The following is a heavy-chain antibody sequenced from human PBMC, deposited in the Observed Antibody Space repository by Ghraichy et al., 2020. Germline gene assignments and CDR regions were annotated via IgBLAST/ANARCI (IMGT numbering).Heavy chain of an antibody. Sequence: SVKVSCKASGGTFSSYAISWVRQAPGQGLEWMGRIIPILGIANYAQKFQGRVTITADKSTSTAYMELSSLRSEDTAVYYCARDSRGYYDSSGYYCDYWGQGTLVTVSS. CDR2: IIPILGIA. J-gene: IGHJ4*02. D-gene: IGHD3-22*01. CDR3: ARDSRGYYDSSGYYCDY. V-gene: IGHV1-69*04. CDR1: GGTFSSYA.